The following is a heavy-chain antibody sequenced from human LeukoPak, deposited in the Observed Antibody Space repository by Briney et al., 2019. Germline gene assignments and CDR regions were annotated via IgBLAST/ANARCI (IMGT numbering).Heavy chain of an antibody. CDR3: ALGSGPNIAGFDY. J-gene: IGHJ4*02. D-gene: IGHD3-10*01. CDR1: GFTFSSYW. V-gene: IGHV3-21*01. Sequence: PGGSLRLSCGGSGFTFSSYWMNWVRQAPGKGLEWVSSISSSSYIYYADSVKGRFTISRDNAKNSLYLQMNSLRAEDTAVYYCALGSGPNIAGFDYWGQGTLVTVSS. CDR2: ISSSSYI.